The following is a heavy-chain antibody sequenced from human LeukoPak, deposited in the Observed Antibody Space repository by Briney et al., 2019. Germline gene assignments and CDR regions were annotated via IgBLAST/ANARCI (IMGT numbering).Heavy chain of an antibody. CDR1: GGSISSYY. V-gene: IGHV4-59*01. J-gene: IGHJ4*02. CDR2: IYYSGST. CDR3: ARVGDVWSGKFDY. Sequence: SETLSLTCTVSGGSISSYYWSWIRQPPGKGLEWIGYIYYSGSTNYNPSLKSRVTISVDTSKNQFSLKLSSVTAADTAVYYCARVGDVWSGKFDYWGQGTLVTVSS. D-gene: IGHD3-3*01.